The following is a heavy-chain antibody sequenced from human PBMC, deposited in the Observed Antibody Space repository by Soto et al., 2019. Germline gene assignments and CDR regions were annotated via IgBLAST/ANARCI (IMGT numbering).Heavy chain of an antibody. CDR1: GFTFSNYG. Sequence: EEQVLESGGGSAQPGGSLRLSCAASGFTFSNYGMTWVRQAPGKGLEWVSSINPRGIDTKYADSVMGRFAIARDNSKNMVYLKMNNLRAENTAVYYCARGGAYCYDDCTRAYWGQGTLVTVSS. V-gene: IGHV3-23*01. J-gene: IGHJ4*02. D-gene: IGHD2-21*02. CDR3: ARGGAYCYDDCTRAY. CDR2: INPRGIDT.